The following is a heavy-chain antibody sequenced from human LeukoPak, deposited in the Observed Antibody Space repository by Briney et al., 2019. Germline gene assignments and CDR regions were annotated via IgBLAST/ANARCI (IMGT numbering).Heavy chain of an antibody. V-gene: IGHV4-4*09. CDR3: ARLTGTTDNWFDP. D-gene: IGHD1-7*01. CDR2: IYTSGST. J-gene: IGHJ5*02. CDR1: GGSISSYY. Sequence: SETLPLTCTVSGGSISSYYWSWIRQPPGKGLEWIGYIYTSGSTTYNPSLKSRVTLSVDTSKNQFSLKLSSVTAADTAVYYCARLTGTTDNWFDPWGQGTLVTVSS.